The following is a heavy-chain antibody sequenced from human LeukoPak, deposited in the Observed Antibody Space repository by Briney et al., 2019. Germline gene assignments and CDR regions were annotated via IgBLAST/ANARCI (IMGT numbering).Heavy chain of an antibody. Sequence: AAVKVSCKASVYTFIDYFLHWVRQAPGQGLEWMGRINPNDGGTLHAQKFQGRVTMTRGSSITTAYMELNGLRSDDTAVYYCARDDYGDLQYFENWGQGTLVTVSS. CDR2: INPNDGGT. D-gene: IGHD4-17*01. J-gene: IGHJ4*02. CDR3: ARDDYGDLQYFEN. V-gene: IGHV1-2*06. CDR1: VYTFIDYF.